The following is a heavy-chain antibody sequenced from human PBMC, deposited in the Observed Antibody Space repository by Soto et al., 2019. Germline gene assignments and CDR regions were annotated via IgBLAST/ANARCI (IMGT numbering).Heavy chain of an antibody. CDR1: GGTFSSYA. J-gene: IGHJ6*02. CDR2: IITIFGTA. V-gene: IGHV1-69*01. Sequence: QVQLVQSGAEVKKPGSSVKVSCKASGGTFSSYAISWVRQAPGQGLEWMGGIITIFGTANYAQKVQGRVTITADESTSTAYMELGSLRSEDTAVYYCARNLAYCGGDCYSDYGMDVWGQGTTVTVSS. D-gene: IGHD2-21*02. CDR3: ARNLAYCGGDCYSDYGMDV.